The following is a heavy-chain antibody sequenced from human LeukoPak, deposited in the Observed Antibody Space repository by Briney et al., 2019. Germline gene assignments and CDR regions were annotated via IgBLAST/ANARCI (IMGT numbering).Heavy chain of an antibody. CDR2: IYYSGST. CDR1: GGSISSGSYY. V-gene: IGHV4-39*01. CDR3: AFNPMTTVTSYYFDY. J-gene: IGHJ4*02. D-gene: IGHD4-17*01. Sequence: PSQTLSLTCTVSGGSISSGSYYWSWIRQPPGKGLEWIGSIYYSGSTYYNPSLKSRVTISLDTSKNQFSLKLTSVTAADTAVYYCAFNPMTTVTSYYFDYWGQGTLVTVSS.